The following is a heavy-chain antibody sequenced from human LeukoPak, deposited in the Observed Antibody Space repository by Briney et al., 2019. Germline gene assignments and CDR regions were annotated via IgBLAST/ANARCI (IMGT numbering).Heavy chain of an antibody. CDR3: VKDPYNWTVFET. CDR2: IRHDITSK. CDR1: GFLFSAHG. J-gene: IGHJ5*02. V-gene: IGHV3-30*02. D-gene: IGHD1-20*01. Sequence: PGVSLRHSCAASGFLFSAHGMHCVRQAPGKGLEWVALIRHDITSKFYSDSVVGRFTISRDNSKNALYLQMNSLRVEDTGVYYCVKDPYNWTVFETCGQGTLVAVSS.